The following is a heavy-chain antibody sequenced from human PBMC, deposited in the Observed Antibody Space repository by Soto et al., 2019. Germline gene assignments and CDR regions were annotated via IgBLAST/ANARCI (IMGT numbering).Heavy chain of an antibody. CDR1: GGSIRNYY. Sequence: QVQLQESGPGLVRPSETLSLTCTVSGGSIRNYYWAWIRQSAGKGLEWIGRIYPSGRTHYNPSLTGRVTMSIDTSKNQFSLRLTSVTAADTATYYCARDYDVNTAVDYWYFDLWGRGTLVTVSS. CDR2: IYPSGRT. V-gene: IGHV4-4*07. J-gene: IGHJ2*01. D-gene: IGHD6-19*01. CDR3: ARDYDVNTAVDYWYFDL.